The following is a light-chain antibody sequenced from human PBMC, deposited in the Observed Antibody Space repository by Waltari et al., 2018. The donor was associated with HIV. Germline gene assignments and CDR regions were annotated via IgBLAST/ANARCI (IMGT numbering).Light chain of an antibody. Sequence: QSALTQPASVSGSLGQSITISCIGTSSDIGSYHYVSWYQHHPDKAPTLLIYDANARPSGVPFRFSGSKSGNTASLTISGLQAEDEADYYCSSYTSTSTLLFGGGTKVTVL. CDR3: SSYTSTSTLL. CDR2: DAN. V-gene: IGLV2-14*01. CDR1: SSDIGSYHY. J-gene: IGLJ3*02.